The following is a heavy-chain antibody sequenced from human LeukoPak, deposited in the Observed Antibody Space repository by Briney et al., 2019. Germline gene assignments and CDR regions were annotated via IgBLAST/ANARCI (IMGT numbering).Heavy chain of an antibody. CDR1: GLTLSDAW. CDR3: AGHMTPADF. Sequence: GGSLRPSCAVSGLTLSDAWMRWARQAPGKGLGWVAVIKTKVHSETTKYAVPVDSRFTISRDDSENKLLLQMNSLKAEDTGVYFCAGHMTPADFWGQGTLVTVSS. CDR2: IKTKVHSETT. V-gene: IGHV3-15*01. J-gene: IGHJ4*02. D-gene: IGHD2-15*01.